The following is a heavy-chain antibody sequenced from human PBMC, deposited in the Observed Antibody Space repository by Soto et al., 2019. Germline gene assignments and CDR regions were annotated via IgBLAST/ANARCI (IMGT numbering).Heavy chain of an antibody. Sequence: QVQLVESGGGVVQPGRSLRLSCAASGFTFSSYAMHWVRQVPGKGLEWVAVISYDGSNKYYADSVKGRFTISRDNSKNTLDLQMNSLRAEGTAVYYCARPLWRDDYNWGYFDLWGRGTLVTVSS. CDR1: GFTFSSYA. CDR2: ISYDGSNK. V-gene: IGHV3-30-3*01. D-gene: IGHD4-4*01. J-gene: IGHJ2*01. CDR3: ARPLWRDDYNWGYFDL.